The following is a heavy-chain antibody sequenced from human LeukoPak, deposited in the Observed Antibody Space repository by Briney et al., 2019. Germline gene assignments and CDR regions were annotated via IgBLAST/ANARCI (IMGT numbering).Heavy chain of an antibody. CDR3: ARVGWNDVSY. J-gene: IGHJ4*02. V-gene: IGHV4-38-2*02. D-gene: IGHD1-1*01. CDR2: IYHSGST. Sequence: SETLSLTCTVSGYSISSGYYWGWIRQPPGKGLEWIGSIYHSGSTYYNPSLKSRVTISVDTSKNQFSLKLSSVTAADTAVYYCARVGWNDVSYWGQGTLVTVSS. CDR1: GYSISSGYY.